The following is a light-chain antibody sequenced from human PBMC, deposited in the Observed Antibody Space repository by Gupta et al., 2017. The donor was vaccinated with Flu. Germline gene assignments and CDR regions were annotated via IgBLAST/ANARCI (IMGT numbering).Light chain of an antibody. Sequence: CTRSSDSIGINYVQWYQQRPGTSPKNMIYEDDQRPSGVPDRFSGSIDRSSNSAYLTISGLKTEDEADYYCQSYEVFGGGTKLTVL. V-gene: IGLV6-57*01. CDR1: SDSIGINY. J-gene: IGLJ2*01. CDR3: QSYEV. CDR2: EDD.